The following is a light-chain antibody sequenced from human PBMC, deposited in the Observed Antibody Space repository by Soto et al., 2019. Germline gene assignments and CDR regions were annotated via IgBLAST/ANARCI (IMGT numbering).Light chain of an antibody. CDR1: NIGNKS. J-gene: IGLJ2*01. Sequence: SYELTQPPSVSVAPGKTARTTCGGNNIGNKSVHWYQQKPGQAPVLVIFYDDHRPSGISERFSGSNSGNTATLTISRVEAGDEADYYCQVWDSSTDHVVFGGGTQLTVL. CDR3: QVWDSSTDHVV. CDR2: YDD. V-gene: IGLV3-21*04.